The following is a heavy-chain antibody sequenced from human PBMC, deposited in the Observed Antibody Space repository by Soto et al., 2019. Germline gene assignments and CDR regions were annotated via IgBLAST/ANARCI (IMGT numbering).Heavy chain of an antibody. D-gene: IGHD3-10*01. CDR1: GFTFSSYS. V-gene: IGHV3-48*02. CDR3: ARTTMVRGVITSPYYFDY. Sequence: GGSLRLSCAASGFTFSSYSMNWVRQAPGKGLEWVSYISSSSSTIYYADSVKGRFTISRDNAKNSLYLQMNSLRDEDTAVYYCARTTMVRGVITSPYYFDYWGQGTLVTVSS. J-gene: IGHJ4*02. CDR2: ISSSSSTI.